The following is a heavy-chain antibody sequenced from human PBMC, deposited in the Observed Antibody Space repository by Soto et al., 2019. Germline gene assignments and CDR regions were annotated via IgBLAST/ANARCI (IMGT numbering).Heavy chain of an antibody. V-gene: IGHV4-39*01. Sequence: QLQLQESGPGLVKPSETLSLTCTVSGGSISSSSYYWGWIRQPPGKGLEWIGSIYYSGSTYYNPSLKSRVTISVDTSKNQFSLKLSSVTAADTAVYYCARRNGDSRGKSWFDPWGQGTLVTVSS. J-gene: IGHJ5*02. CDR1: GGSISSSSYY. D-gene: IGHD6-19*01. CDR3: ARRNGDSRGKSWFDP. CDR2: IYYSGST.